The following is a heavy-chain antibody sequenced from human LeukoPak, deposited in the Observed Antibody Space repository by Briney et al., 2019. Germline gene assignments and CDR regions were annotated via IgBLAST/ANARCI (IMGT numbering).Heavy chain of an antibody. V-gene: IGHV1-2*06. CDR1: GYTFTGYY. CDR2: INPNSGGT. D-gene: IGHD3-22*01. Sequence: GASVKVSCKASGYTFTGYYMHWVRQAPGQGLEWMGRINPNSGGTNYAQKFQGRVTMTRDTSISTAYMELSRLRSDDTAVYYCARDWDYYDSSGYYSDAFDIWGQGTMVTASS. J-gene: IGHJ3*02. CDR3: ARDWDYYDSSGYYSDAFDI.